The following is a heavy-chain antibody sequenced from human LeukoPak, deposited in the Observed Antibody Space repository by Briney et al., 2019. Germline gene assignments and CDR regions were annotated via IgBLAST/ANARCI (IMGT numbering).Heavy chain of an antibody. J-gene: IGHJ5*02. V-gene: IGHV1-2*02. CDR2: INPNSGGT. Sequence: ASVKVSCKASGYTFTGYYMHWVRQAPGQGLEWMGWINPNSGGTNYAQKFQGRVTMTRETSISTASMELSRLRSDDTAVYYCASGTVRLGELSLYNWFDPWGQGTLVTVSS. CDR1: GYTFTGYY. CDR3: ASGTVRLGELSLYNWFDP. D-gene: IGHD3-16*02.